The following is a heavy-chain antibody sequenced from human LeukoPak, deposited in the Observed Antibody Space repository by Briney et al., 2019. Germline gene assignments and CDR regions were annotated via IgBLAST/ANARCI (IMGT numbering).Heavy chain of an antibody. CDR3: ARIITVTTANDAFDI. CDR2: INPSGGST. D-gene: IGHD4-17*01. Sequence: ASVKVSCKASGYTFTNYYIHWVRQAPGQGPEWMGIINPSGGSTSYTQKFQGRVTMTRDMSTSTVYMELSSLRSEDTAVYYCARIITVTTANDAFDIWGQGTMVTVSS. CDR1: GYTFTNYY. J-gene: IGHJ3*02. V-gene: IGHV1-46*01.